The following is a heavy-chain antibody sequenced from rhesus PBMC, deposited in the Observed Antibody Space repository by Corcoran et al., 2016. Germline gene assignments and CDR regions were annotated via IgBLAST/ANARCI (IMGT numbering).Heavy chain of an antibody. V-gene: IGHV3S25*01. CDR2: INSGGGSP. Sequence: EVQLVESGGGLAKPGGSLSLSCAAYGFTFSSYWMNWVRQAPGKGLEWVPVINSGGGSPYYADSVKGRFTISRDNSKNTLSLQMNSLRAEDTAVYYCAKMYSSGWYGIDYWGQGVLVTVSS. CDR3: AKMYSSGWYGIDY. J-gene: IGHJ4*01. D-gene: IGHD6-31*01. CDR1: GFTFSSYW.